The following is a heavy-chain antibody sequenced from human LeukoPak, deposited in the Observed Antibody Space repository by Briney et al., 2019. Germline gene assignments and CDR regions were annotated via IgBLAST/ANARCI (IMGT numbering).Heavy chain of an antibody. J-gene: IGHJ3*02. CDR2: INPSGGST. D-gene: IGHD6-19*01. CDR1: GYTFTSYY. V-gene: IGHV1-46*01. CDR3: ARAGTTGYSSGWYRYDAFDI. Sequence: ASVKVSCKASGYTFTSYYMHWVRQAPGQGLEWMGIINPSGGSTSYAQKFQGRVTMTRDTSTSTVYMELSSLRSEVTAVYYCARAGTTGYSSGWYRYDAFDIWGQGTMVTVSS.